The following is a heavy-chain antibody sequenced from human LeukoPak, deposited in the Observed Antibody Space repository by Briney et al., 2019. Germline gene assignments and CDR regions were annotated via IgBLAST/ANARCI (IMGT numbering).Heavy chain of an antibody. CDR2: ISSSGSTI. D-gene: IGHD3-22*01. CDR3: ARVPPGYYDSSGYYAHDAFDI. V-gene: IGHV3-48*03. J-gene: IGHJ3*02. CDR1: GFTFSSYE. Sequence: QPGGSLRLSCAASGFTFSSYEMNWVRQAPGKGLEWVSYISSSGSTIYYADSVKGRFTISRDNAKNSLYLQMNSLRAEDTAVYYCARVPPGYYDSSGYYAHDAFDIWGQGTMVTVSS.